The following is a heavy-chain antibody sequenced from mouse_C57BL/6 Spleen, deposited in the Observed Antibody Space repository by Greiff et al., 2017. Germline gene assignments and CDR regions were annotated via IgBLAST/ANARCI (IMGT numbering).Heavy chain of an antibody. J-gene: IGHJ2*01. CDR1: GFTFTDYY. CDR2: IRNKANGYTT. V-gene: IGHV7-3*01. CDR3: ARYTRYLDY. Sequence: EVMLVESGGGLVQPGGSLSLSCAASGFTFTDYYMSWVRQPPGKALEWLGFIRNKANGYTTEYSASVKGRFTISRDNSQSILYLQMNALRAEDSATYYCARYTRYLDYWGQGTTLTVSS.